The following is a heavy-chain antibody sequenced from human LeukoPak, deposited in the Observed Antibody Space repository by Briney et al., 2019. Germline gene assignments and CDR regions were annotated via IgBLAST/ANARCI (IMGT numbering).Heavy chain of an antibody. Sequence: GGSLRLSCAASGFTFSSYEMNWVRQAPGKGLEWVSYISSSGSTIYYADSVKGRFTISRDNAKNSLYLQMNSLRSEDTAVYYCARGQRMAVPRAHHYYYYYYMDVWGKGTTVTVSS. CDR2: ISSSGSTI. CDR3: ARGQRMAVPRAHHYYYYYYMDV. D-gene: IGHD5-24*01. J-gene: IGHJ6*03. V-gene: IGHV3-48*03. CDR1: GFTFSSYE.